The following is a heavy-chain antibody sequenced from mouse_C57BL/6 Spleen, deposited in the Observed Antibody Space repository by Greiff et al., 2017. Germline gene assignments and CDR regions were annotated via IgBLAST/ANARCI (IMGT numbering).Heavy chain of an antibody. CDR3: TRSDSNYLSYWYFDV. J-gene: IGHJ1*03. CDR1: GYTFTDYE. CDR2: IDPEPGGT. V-gene: IGHV1-15*01. D-gene: IGHD2-5*01. Sequence: VQLQQPGAELVKPGASVTLSCKASGYTFTDYEMHWVKQTPVHGLEWIGAIDPEPGGTAYNQKFKGKAILTADKSSSTAYMELRSLTSEDSAVYYCTRSDSNYLSYWYFDVWGTGTTVTVSS.